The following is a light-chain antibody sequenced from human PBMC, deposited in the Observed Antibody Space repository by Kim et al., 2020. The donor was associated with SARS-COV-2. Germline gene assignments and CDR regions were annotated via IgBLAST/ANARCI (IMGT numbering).Light chain of an antibody. V-gene: IGLV1-44*01. Sequence: GQGVTISGSGSSANIGSNTVNWYQQLPGTAPKLLIFRHNQRPSGVPDRFSASKSGTSASLAISGLQSEDEADYYCAAWDDSLNGPVFGGGTQLTVL. CDR2: RHN. CDR1: SANIGSNT. CDR3: AAWDDSLNGPV. J-gene: IGLJ2*01.